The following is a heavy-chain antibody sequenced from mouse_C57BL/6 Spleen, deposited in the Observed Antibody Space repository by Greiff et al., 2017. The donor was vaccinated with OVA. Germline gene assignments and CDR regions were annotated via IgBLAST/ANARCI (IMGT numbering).Heavy chain of an antibody. CDR3: ARRSPYSNYREDYFDD. CDR2: IYWDDDK. D-gene: IGHD2-5*01. CDR1: GFSLSTSGMG. J-gene: IGHJ2*01. Sequence: QVTLKESGPGILQSSQTLSLTCSFSGFSLSTSGMGVSWIRQPSGKGLEWLAHIYWDDDKRYTPSLKRRLTISKDTSRNQVFLKITSVDTADTATYYGARRSPYSNYREDYFDDWGQGTTLTVSS. V-gene: IGHV8-12*01.